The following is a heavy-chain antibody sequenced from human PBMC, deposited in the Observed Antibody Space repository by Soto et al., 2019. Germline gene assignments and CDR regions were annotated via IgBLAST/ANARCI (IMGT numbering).Heavy chain of an antibody. V-gene: IGHV1-69*06. CDR1: GGTFSSYA. Sequence: QVQLVQSGAEVKKPGSSVKVSCKASGGTFSSYAISWVRQAPGQGLEWMGGIIPIFGTANYAQKFQGRVTITADKSTSTAYLELSSLRSEDTAVYYCARGGGGPEYYYYGMDVWGQGTTVTVSS. CDR2: IIPIFGTA. D-gene: IGHD3-10*01. CDR3: ARGGGGPEYYYYGMDV. J-gene: IGHJ6*02.